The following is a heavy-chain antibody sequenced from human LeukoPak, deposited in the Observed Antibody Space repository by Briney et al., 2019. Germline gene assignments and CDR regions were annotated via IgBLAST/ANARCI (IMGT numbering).Heavy chain of an antibody. J-gene: IGHJ3*02. Sequence: PSETLSLTCTVSGGSISSSSYFWGWIRQPPGKGLEYIGSVYYSGRTYYNPSLKSRVTISLDTSKNQFSLRLTSVTAADTAVYYCARPLDTSLANPFDIWGHGTMVTVSS. CDR3: ARPLDTSLANPFDI. CDR1: GGSISSSSYF. CDR2: VYYSGRT. D-gene: IGHD3-16*01. V-gene: IGHV4-39*01.